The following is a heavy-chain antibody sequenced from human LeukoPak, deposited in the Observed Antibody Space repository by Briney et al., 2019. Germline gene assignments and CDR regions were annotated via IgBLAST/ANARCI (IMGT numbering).Heavy chain of an antibody. Sequence: RGESLKISCKGSGYSFTSYWISWVRQMPGKGLERMGRIDPSDSYTNYSPSFQGHVTISADKSISTAYLQWSSLKASDTAMYYCATRGGYSYGHWGQGTLVTVSS. D-gene: IGHD5-18*01. J-gene: IGHJ4*02. CDR1: GYSFTSYW. CDR2: IDPSDSYT. CDR3: ATRGGYSYGH. V-gene: IGHV5-10-1*01.